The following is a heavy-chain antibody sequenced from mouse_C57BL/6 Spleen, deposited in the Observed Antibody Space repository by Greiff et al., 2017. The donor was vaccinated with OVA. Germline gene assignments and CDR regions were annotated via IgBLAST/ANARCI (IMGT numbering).Heavy chain of an antibody. CDR2: ISDGGSYT. CDR3: ARVPYGGGYAMDY. CDR1: GFTFSSYA. J-gene: IGHJ4*01. Sequence: EVKLVESGGGLVKPGGSLKLSCAASGFTFSSYAMSWVRQTPEKRLEWVATISDGGSYTYYPDTVKGRFTISRDNAKNNLYLQMSHLKSEDTAMYYCARVPYGGGYAMDYWGQGTSVTVSS. D-gene: IGHD1-1*01. V-gene: IGHV5-4*03.